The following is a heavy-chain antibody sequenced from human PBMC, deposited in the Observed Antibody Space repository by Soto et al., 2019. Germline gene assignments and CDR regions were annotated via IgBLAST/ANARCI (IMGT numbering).Heavy chain of an antibody. D-gene: IGHD4-4*01. CDR1: GFTFSNAW. CDR2: IHTDGSIT. J-gene: IGHJ3*02. V-gene: IGHV3-74*01. CDR3: ARKRVTTVGTFAFDI. Sequence: GGSLRLSCAASGFTFSNAWINWVRQAPGKGLVWVSRIHTDGSITTYADSVKGRFTISRDNAKNTLYLQMNSLRAEDTAVYYCARKRVTTVGTFAFDIWGQGAMVTVSS.